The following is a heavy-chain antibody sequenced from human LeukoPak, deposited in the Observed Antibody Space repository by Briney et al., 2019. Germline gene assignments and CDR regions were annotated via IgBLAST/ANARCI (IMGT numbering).Heavy chain of an antibody. CDR1: GGSISSYY. CDR3: ARDSVGIVDY. Sequence: SETLSLTCTVSGGSISSYYWSWIRQPPGKGLEWIGYIYYSGSTNYNPSLKSRVTISVDTSKNQFSLKLSSVTAADTAVYYCARDSVGIVDYWGQGTLVTVSS. V-gene: IGHV4-59*01. J-gene: IGHJ4*02. CDR2: IYYSGST. D-gene: IGHD1-14*01.